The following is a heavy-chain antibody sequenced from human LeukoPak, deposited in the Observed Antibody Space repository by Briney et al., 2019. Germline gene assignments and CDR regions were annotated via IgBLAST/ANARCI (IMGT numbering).Heavy chain of an antibody. CDR2: IYHSGST. V-gene: IGHV4-38-2*02. CDR3: ARRRRLYGILTGYYWPDAFDI. D-gene: IGHD3-9*01. CDR1: GDYISSGYY. J-gene: IGHJ3*02. Sequence: SETLSLTCTVSGDYISSGYYWGWIRQPPGKGLEWIGSIYHSGSTYYNPSLKSRVTISVDTSKNQFSLKLSSVTAADTAVYYCARRRRLYGILTGYYWPDAFDIWGQGTMVTVSS.